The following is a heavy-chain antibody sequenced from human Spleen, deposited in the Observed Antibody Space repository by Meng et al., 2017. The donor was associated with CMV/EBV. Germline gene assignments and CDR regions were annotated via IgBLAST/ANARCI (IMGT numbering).Heavy chain of an antibody. V-gene: IGHV1-8*01. CDR1: GYTFTSYD. D-gene: IGHD7-27*01. J-gene: IGHJ5*02. Sequence: SGYTFTSYDINWVRQATGQGLEWMGWMNPNSGNTGYAQKFQGRVTMTRNTSISTAYMELSSLRSEDTAVYYCARGLWGLMADVDWFDPWGQGTLVTVSS. CDR2: MNPNSGNT. CDR3: ARGLWGLMADVDWFDP.